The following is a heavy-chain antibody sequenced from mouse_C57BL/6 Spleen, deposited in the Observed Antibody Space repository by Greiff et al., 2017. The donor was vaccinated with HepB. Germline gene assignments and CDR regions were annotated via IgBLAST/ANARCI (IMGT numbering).Heavy chain of an antibody. CDR1: GFSLTSYG. CDR2: IWSGGST. V-gene: IGHV2-2*01. Sequence: VKLQESGPGLVQPSQSLSITCTVSGFSLTSYGVHWVRQSPGKGLEWLGVIWSGGSTDYNAAFISRLSISKDNSKSQVFFKMNSLQADDTAIYYCARNMITNWYFDVWGTGTTVTVSS. D-gene: IGHD2-4*01. J-gene: IGHJ1*03. CDR3: ARNMITNWYFDV.